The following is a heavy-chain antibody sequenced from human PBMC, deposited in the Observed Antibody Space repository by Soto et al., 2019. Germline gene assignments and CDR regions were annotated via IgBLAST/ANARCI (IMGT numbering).Heavy chain of an antibody. CDR3: ARTTYGSGPNWFDP. V-gene: IGHV4-34*01. D-gene: IGHD3-10*01. CDR1: CGSFSGYY. J-gene: IGHJ5*02. Sequence: SETLSHTWSVYCGSFSGYYWGWILQPPGKGLEWIGEINHSVSTNYNPSLKSRVTISVDTSKNQFSMKLSSVTAADTAVYYCARTTYGSGPNWFDPWGQGTLVTVSS. CDR2: INHSVST.